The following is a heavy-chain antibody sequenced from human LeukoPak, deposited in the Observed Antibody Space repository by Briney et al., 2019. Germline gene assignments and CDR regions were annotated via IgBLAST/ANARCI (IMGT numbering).Heavy chain of an antibody. CDR1: GYTFTSYG. CDR2: ISAYNGNT. V-gene: IGHV1-18*01. CDR3: ARDSDYGTPHDY. D-gene: IGHD4-17*01. Sequence: ASVKVSCKASGYTFTSYGISWVRRAPGQGLEWMGWISAYNGNTNYAQKLQGRVTMTTDTSTSTAYMELRSLRSDDTAVYYCARDSDYGTPHDYWGQGTLVTVSS. J-gene: IGHJ4*02.